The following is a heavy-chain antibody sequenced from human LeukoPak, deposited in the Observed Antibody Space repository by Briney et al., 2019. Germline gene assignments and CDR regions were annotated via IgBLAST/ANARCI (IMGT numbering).Heavy chain of an antibody. CDR1: GFTFSNYA. D-gene: IGHD6-6*01. CDR2: IWYDGSNK. CDR3: ARPIAARPDDAFDI. J-gene: IGHJ3*02. V-gene: IGHV3-33*08. Sequence: GGSLRLSCAASGFTFSNYAMHWVRQAPGKGLERVAVIWYDGSNKYYADSVKGRFTISRDNSKNTLYLQMNSLRAEDTAVYYCARPIAARPDDAFDIWGQGTMVTVSS.